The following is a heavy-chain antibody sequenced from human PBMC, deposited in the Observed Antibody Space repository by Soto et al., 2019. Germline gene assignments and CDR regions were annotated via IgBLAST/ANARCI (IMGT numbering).Heavy chain of an antibody. CDR3: ATTEIIAAAGTFDY. Sequence: ASVKVSCKVSGYTLTELSMHWVRQAPGKGLEWMGGFDPEDGETIYAQKFQGRVTMTEDTSTDTAYMELSSLRSEDTAVYYCATTEIIAAAGTFDYWGQGTLVTVSS. CDR2: FDPEDGET. D-gene: IGHD6-13*01. CDR1: GYTLTELS. V-gene: IGHV1-24*01. J-gene: IGHJ4*02.